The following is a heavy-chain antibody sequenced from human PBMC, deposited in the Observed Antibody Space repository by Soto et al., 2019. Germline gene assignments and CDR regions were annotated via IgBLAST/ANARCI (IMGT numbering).Heavy chain of an antibody. Sequence: QVQLVQSGAEVKKPGASVKVFCKASGYTFTDYAIHWVRHAPGQRLELMGWIAPGNGNTKYSQNFQGRVTITRDTSATTAYIELSSFRSEDTAVYYCATGSLMWTPDYLGQGTLVTVSS. CDR2: IAPGNGNT. CDR3: ATGSLMWTPDY. J-gene: IGHJ4*02. CDR1: GYTFTDYA. D-gene: IGHD2-21*01. V-gene: IGHV1-3*01.